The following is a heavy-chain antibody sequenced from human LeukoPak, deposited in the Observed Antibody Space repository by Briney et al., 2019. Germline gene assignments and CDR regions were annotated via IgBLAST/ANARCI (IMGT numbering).Heavy chain of an antibody. Sequence: GGSLRLSCAAFGISFSSYSMNWVRQAPGKGLEWVSSISSSSSYIYYGDSVKGRFTISRDNAKNSLYLQINSLRAEDTAVYYCARGGNLYCSATSCYDFDYWGQGTLVTVSS. D-gene: IGHD2-2*01. CDR3: ARGGNLYCSATSCYDFDY. J-gene: IGHJ4*02. CDR2: ISSSSSYI. CDR1: GISFSSYS. V-gene: IGHV3-21*01.